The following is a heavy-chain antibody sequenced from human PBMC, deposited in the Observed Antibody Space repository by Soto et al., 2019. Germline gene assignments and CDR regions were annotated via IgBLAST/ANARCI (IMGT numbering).Heavy chain of an antibody. V-gene: IGHV3-23*01. J-gene: IGHJ4*02. CDR2: ISYSGRLT. CDR1: GLLFSNYA. Sequence: GGSLGLSCEPSGLLFSNYAMSWVRQAPGKGLEWVSVISYSGRLTYYADSAKGRFTISRDNSNNTLYLQMNSLRAEDTAVYYCARDYSSYGPFDYWGQGTLVTVSS. CDR3: ARDYSSYGPFDY. D-gene: IGHD5-18*01.